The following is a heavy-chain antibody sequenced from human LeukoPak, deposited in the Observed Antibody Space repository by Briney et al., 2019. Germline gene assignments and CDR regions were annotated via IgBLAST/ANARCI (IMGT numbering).Heavy chain of an antibody. CDR2: INHSGST. J-gene: IGHJ6*02. CDR3: ARGLIVFGKYCSGGSCYWGYYYYYYGMDV. Sequence: SETLSLTCAVYGGSFSGYYWSWIRQPPGKGLEWIGEINHSGSTNYNPSLKSRVTISVDTSKNQFSLKLSSVTAADTAVYYCARGLIVFGKYCSGGSCYWGYYYYYYGMDVWGQGTTVTVSS. CDR1: GGSFSGYY. D-gene: IGHD2-15*01. V-gene: IGHV4-34*01.